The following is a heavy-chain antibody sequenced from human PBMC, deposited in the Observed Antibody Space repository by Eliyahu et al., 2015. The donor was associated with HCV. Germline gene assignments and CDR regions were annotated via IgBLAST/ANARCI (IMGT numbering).Heavy chain of an antibody. CDR2: IKSKTDGGTT. V-gene: IGHV3-15*01. CDR1: GFXXXKAW. D-gene: IGHD3-10*01. CDR3: TTGAPGGFDYYLDV. J-gene: IGHJ6*03. Sequence: EVQLVESGGGLVXPGGSLXLXCSASGFXXXKAWMSWVRQAXGKGLGWIGRIKSKTDGGTTDYAAPVKGRFTISRDDSKSTLYLQMNSLKTEDTAVYYCTTGAPGGFDYYLDVWGQGTTVTVSS.